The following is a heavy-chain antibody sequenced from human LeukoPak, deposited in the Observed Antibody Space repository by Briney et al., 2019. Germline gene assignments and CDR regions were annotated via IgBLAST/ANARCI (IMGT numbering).Heavy chain of an antibody. V-gene: IGHV3-21*01. J-gene: IGHJ4*02. CDR2: ISGSNSYI. Sequence: GGSLRLSCAASGFTFSSYTMHWIRQAPGKGLEGVSSISGSNSYIFYADSVKGRFTVSRDNAKDSLYLQMNSLRAADTAVYYCARALTTLTYEGYWGQGTLVTVSS. D-gene: IGHD1-1*01. CDR1: GFTFSSYT. CDR3: ARALTTLTYEGY.